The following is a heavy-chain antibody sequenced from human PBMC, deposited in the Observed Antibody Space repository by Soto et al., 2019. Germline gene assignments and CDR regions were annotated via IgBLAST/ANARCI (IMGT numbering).Heavy chain of an antibody. CDR2: IRSKSYGKTT. V-gene: IGHV3-49*03. CDR1: GFTFGDYG. Sequence: GGSLRLSCSTSGFTFGDYGMTWFRQDPGKGLEWVGLIRSKSYGKTTEYAASATDRFTISRDDSKRIAYLQMNSLKADDTAVYYCTKERCDKGDPKWYFDLWGRGTLVTVSS. D-gene: IGHD3-16*01. J-gene: IGHJ2*01. CDR3: TKERCDKGDPKWYFDL.